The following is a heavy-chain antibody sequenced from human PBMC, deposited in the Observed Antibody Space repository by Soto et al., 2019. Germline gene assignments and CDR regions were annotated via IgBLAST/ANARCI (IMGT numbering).Heavy chain of an antibody. Sequence: PGGSLRPSCAASGSTFSSYGMHWVRQAPGKGLEWVAVIWYDGSNKYYADSVKGRFTISRDNSKNTLYLQMNSLRAEDTAVYYCARGPGYYYDSSGYYSDFDYWGQGTLVTVSS. CDR3: ARGPGYYYDSSGYYSDFDY. CDR1: GSTFSSYG. CDR2: IWYDGSNK. V-gene: IGHV3-33*01. J-gene: IGHJ4*02. D-gene: IGHD3-22*01.